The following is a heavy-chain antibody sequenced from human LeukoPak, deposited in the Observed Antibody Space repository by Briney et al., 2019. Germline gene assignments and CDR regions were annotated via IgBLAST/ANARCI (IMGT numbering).Heavy chain of an antibody. CDR2: IYYSGST. V-gene: IGHV4-59*06. CDR3: ARVSGDYFYYFDY. CDR1: GGSISSYY. D-gene: IGHD4-17*01. J-gene: IGHJ4*02. Sequence: SETLSLTCTVSGGSISSYYWSWIRQHPGKGLEWIGYIYYSGSTYYNPSLKSRVTISVDTSKNQFSLKLSSVTAADTAVYYCARVSGDYFYYFDYWGQGTLVTVSS.